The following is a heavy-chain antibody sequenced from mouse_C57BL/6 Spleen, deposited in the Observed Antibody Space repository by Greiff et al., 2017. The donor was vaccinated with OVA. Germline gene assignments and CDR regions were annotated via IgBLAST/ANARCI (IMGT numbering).Heavy chain of an antibody. CDR1: GYAFSSYW. V-gene: IGHV1-80*01. J-gene: IGHJ4*01. D-gene: IGHD2-4*01. CDR2: IYPGDGDT. CDR3: ARDDYGYAMDY. Sequence: QVTLKESGAELVKPGASVKISCKASGYAFSSYWMNWVKQRPGKGLEWIGQIYPGDGDTNYNGKFKGKATLTADKSSSTAYMQLSSLTSEDSAVYFCARDDYGYAMDYWGQGTSVTVSS.